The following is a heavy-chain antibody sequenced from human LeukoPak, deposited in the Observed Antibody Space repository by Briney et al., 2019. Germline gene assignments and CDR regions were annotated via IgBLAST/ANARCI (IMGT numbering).Heavy chain of an antibody. CDR2: IYHSGST. J-gene: IGHJ4*02. V-gene: IGHV4-38-2*02. D-gene: IGHD3-3*01. CDR1: GYSISSGYY. Sequence: SETLSLTCTVSGYSISSGYYWGWIRQPPGKGLEWIGSIYHSGSTYYNPSLKSRVTISVDTSKNQFSLKLSSVTAADTAVCYCARKTIFGVVIAPSFDYWGQGTLVTVSS. CDR3: ARKTIFGVVIAPSFDY.